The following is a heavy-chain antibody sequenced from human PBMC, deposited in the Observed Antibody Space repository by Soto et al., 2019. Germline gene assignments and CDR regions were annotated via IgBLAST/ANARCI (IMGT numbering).Heavy chain of an antibody. CDR2: ISWDGGST. CDR3: AKAGAAPYGMDV. CDR1: GLTFGSYA. D-gene: IGHD6-6*01. J-gene: IGHJ6*02. V-gene: IGHV3-43*01. Sequence: LRLSCAASGLTFGSYAMTWVRQAPGKGLEWVSLISWDGGSTYYADSVKGRFTISRDNSKNSLYLQMNSLRTEDTALYYCAKAGAAPYGMDVWGQGTTVTVSS.